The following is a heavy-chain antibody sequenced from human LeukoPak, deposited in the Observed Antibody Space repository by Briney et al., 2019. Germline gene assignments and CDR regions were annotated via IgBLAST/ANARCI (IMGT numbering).Heavy chain of an antibody. J-gene: IGHJ3*02. D-gene: IGHD4-11*01. CDR3: ARDKTTVTWGAFDI. CDR2: MNPNNGNT. Sequence: EASVKVSCKASGYTFTSYDINWVRQATGQGLEWMGWMNPNNGNTGYAQKFQGRVTMTRNTSISTAYMELSSLRSEDTAVYYCARDKTTVTWGAFDIWGQGTMVTVSS. CDR1: GYTFTSYD. V-gene: IGHV1-8*01.